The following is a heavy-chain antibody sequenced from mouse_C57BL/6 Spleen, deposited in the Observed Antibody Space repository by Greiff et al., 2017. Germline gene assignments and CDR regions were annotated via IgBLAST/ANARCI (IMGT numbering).Heavy chain of an antibody. CDR2: IDPSDSET. Sequence: QVQLQQPGAELVRPGSSVKLSCKASGYTFTSYWMHWVKQRPIQGLEWIGNIDPSDSETHYNQKFKDKATLTVDKSSSTAYMQLSSLTSEDSAVYYCARSHLLRHTTGYSFDYWGQGTTLTVSA. D-gene: IGHD1-1*01. CDR1: GYTFTSYW. J-gene: IGHJ2*01. V-gene: IGHV1-52*01. CDR3: ARSHLLRHTTGYSFDY.